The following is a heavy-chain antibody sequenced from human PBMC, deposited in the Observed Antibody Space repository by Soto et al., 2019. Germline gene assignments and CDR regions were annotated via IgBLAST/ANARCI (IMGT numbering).Heavy chain of an antibody. CDR2: IRQDGSEE. CDR1: GYTFNSYR. V-gene: IGHV3-7*01. J-gene: IGHJ4*02. Sequence: EVQLVESGGGLVQPGGSLRLSCAVSGYTFNSYRMSWVRQAPGKGLEWVATIRQDGSEEHYVDSVKGRFSVSRDNAKNALYLQMSSLRAEDTAVYYCVRGCGRSSCPYYFDFWGQGTLVTVSS. D-gene: IGHD2-2*01. CDR3: VRGCGRSSCPYYFDF.